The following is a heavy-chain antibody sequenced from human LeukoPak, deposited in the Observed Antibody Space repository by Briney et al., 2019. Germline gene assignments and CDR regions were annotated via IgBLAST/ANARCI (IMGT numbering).Heavy chain of an antibody. CDR3: ARDRRYYYGSGSSGLFDP. CDR1: RYTFTSYY. CDR2: INPSGGST. J-gene: IGHJ5*02. Sequence: ASVKVSCKASRYTFTSYYMHWVRQAPGQGLEWMGIINPSGGSTSYAQKFQGRVTMTRDTSTSTVYMELSSLRSEDTAVYYCARDRRYYYGSGSSGLFDPWGQGTLVTVSS. V-gene: IGHV1-46*01. D-gene: IGHD3-10*01.